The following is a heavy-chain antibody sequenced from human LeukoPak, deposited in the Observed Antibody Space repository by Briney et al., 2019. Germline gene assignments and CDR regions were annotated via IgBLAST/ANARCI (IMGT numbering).Heavy chain of an antibody. D-gene: IGHD3-3*01. J-gene: IGHJ4*02. Sequence: PGGSLRLSCAASGFTFSDYYMSWIRQAPGKGLEWVSYISSSSSYTNYADSVKGRFTISRDNAKNSLYLKMNSLRAEDTAAYYCARGVVIVGIDYWGQGTLVTVSS. CDR2: ISSSSSYT. V-gene: IGHV3-11*05. CDR3: ARGVVIVGIDY. CDR1: GFTFSDYY.